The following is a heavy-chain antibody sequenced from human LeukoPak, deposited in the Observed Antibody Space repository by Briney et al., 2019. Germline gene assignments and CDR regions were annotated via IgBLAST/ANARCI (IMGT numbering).Heavy chain of an antibody. CDR2: IIPIFGTA. J-gene: IGHJ5*02. V-gene: IGHV1-69*13. D-gene: IGHD2-2*01. CDR1: GGTLSRYA. CDR3: ARVVTPRYCSTPICYWKGWFDP. Sequence: GASVKVSCKTSGGTLSRYAISWVRQAPRQGLEWMGEIIPIFGTANYAQKFQGRVTITADESTSTAYMELSSLRSEDTAVYYCARVVTPRYCSTPICYWKGWFDPWGQGTLVTVSS.